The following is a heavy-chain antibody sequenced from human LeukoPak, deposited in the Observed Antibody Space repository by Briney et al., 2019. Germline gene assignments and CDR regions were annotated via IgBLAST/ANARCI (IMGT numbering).Heavy chain of an antibody. J-gene: IGHJ4*02. CDR1: GFTPSSYG. Sequence: GGSLRLSCAASGFTPSSYGMSWVRQAPGKGLEWVSAISGSGGSTYYADSVKGRFTISRDNSKNTLYLQMNSLRAEDTAVYYCAKNSYYYDSSVAIYYFDYWGQGTLVTVSS. CDR2: ISGSGGST. V-gene: IGHV3-23*01. CDR3: AKNSYYYDSSVAIYYFDY. D-gene: IGHD3-22*01.